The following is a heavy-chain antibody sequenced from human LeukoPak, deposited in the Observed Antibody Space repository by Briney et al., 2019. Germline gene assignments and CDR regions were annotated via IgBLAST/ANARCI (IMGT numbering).Heavy chain of an antibody. CDR2: INPSGGST. CDR1: GYTFTSYY. CDR3: ASQDTAMVYFDY. Sequence: ASVKVSCKASGYTFTSYYMHWVRQAPGQGLEWMGIINPSGGSTSYAQKFQGRVTMTRDTSTSTVYMELSSLRSEDTAVYYCASQDTAMVYFDYWGQGTLVTVSS. V-gene: IGHV1-46*01. D-gene: IGHD5-18*01. J-gene: IGHJ4*02.